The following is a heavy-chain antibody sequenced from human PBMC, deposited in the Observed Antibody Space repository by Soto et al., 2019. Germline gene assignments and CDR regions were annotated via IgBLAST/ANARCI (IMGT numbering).Heavy chain of an antibody. CDR3: ARGGGEFDA. CDR1: GASLSDNY. D-gene: IGHD2-21*01. V-gene: IGHV4-34*01. Sequence: SETLSLTCAVYGASLSDNYCNWLRQPPGKGLEWIGEINHSGNTNYNPSLRSRVTISIDTSKNQLSLNPRSVSAADTAVYYCARGGGEFDAWGQGTPVTVSS. J-gene: IGHJ5*02. CDR2: INHSGNT.